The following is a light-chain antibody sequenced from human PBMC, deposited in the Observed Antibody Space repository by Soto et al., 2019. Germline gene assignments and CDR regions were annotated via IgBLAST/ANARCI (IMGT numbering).Light chain of an antibody. CDR2: GAS. V-gene: IGKV3-15*01. CDR3: QQCNNWPRT. Sequence: EIVMTQSPATLSVSPGERATLSCRASQSVGRDLAWYQQKPGQAPRLLIYGASTRATGIPARFSGSGSGTEFALTISSLQSEDFAVYYCQQCNNWPRTFGQGTKVDIK. J-gene: IGKJ1*01. CDR1: QSVGRD.